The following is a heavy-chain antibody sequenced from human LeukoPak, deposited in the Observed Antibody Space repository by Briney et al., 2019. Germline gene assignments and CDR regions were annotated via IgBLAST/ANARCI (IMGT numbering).Heavy chain of an antibody. CDR2: IYYSGST. CDR3: ARVRSYDFWSGYYRPGYYYYGMDV. J-gene: IGHJ6*02. Sequence: PSETLSLTCTVSGGSISSGGYYWSWIRQHPGKGLEWIGYIYYSGSTYYNPSLKSRVTISVDTSKNQFSLKLSSVTAADTAVYYCARVRSYDFWSGYYRPGYYYYGMDVWGQGTTVTVSS. CDR1: GGSISSGGYY. V-gene: IGHV4-31*03. D-gene: IGHD3-3*01.